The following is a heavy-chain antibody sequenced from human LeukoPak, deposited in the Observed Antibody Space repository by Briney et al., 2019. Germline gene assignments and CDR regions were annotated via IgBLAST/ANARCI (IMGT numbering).Heavy chain of an antibody. V-gene: IGHV4-34*01. CDR1: GGSFSGYY. CDR3: ARGIVVVPAAISLSRPVARFDY. Sequence: PSETLSLTCAVYGGSFSGYYWSWIRQPPGKGLEWIGEINHSGSTNYNPSLKSRVTISVDTSKNQFSLKLSSVTAADTAVYYCARGIVVVPAAISLSRPVARFDYWGQGTLVTVSS. CDR2: INHSGST. J-gene: IGHJ4*02. D-gene: IGHD2-2*02.